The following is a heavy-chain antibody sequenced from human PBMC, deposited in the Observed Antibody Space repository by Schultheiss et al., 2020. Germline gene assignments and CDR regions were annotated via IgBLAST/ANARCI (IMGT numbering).Heavy chain of an antibody. CDR1: GGTFSSYA. Sequence: SVKVSGKASGGTFSSYAINWVRQAPGQGLEWMGGIIPIFGTANYAQKFQGRVTITADKSTSTAYMELTSLTSDDTAVYYCARDSGSTLTTFGPPGHPWGQGTLVTVSS. D-gene: IGHD4-17*01. CDR3: ARDSGSTLTTFGPPGHP. CDR2: IIPIFGTA. J-gene: IGHJ5*02. V-gene: IGHV1-69*06.